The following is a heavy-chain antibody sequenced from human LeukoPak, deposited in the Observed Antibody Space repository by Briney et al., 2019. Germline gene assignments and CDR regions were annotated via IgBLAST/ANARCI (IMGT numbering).Heavy chain of an antibody. J-gene: IGHJ3*02. V-gene: IGHV3-48*04. D-gene: IGHD5-18*01. CDR2: ISSSGSTI. Sequence: PGGSLRLSCAASGFTFSTSGMNWVRQAPGKGLEWVSYISSSGSTIYYADSVKGRFTISRDNAKNSLYLQMNSLRAEDTAVYYCCGGDTAMVSLADAFDIWGQGTMVTVSS. CDR3: CGGDTAMVSLADAFDI. CDR1: GFTFSTSG.